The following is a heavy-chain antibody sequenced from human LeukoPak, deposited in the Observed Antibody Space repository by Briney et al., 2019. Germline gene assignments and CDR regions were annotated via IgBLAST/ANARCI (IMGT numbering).Heavy chain of an antibody. Sequence: KSSETLSLTCTVSGGSIGTYYWSWIRQSPGKGLEWIGYIYVTGTRYNPYLQSRVTISVDRSRNQFFLKMSSVTAADTAVYYCARHIGGGIEDMDVWGKGTKVGVSS. CDR3: ARHIGGGIEDMDV. V-gene: IGHV4-59*08. J-gene: IGHJ6*03. CDR1: GGSIGTYY. CDR2: IYVTGT. D-gene: IGHD3-16*02.